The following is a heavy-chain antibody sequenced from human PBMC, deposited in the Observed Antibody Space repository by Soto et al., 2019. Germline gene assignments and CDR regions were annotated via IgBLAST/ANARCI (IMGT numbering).Heavy chain of an antibody. D-gene: IGHD2-15*01. V-gene: IGHV3-15*01. CDR1: GFTFSNAW. CDR3: TTAWDIVVVVAAIRFDY. J-gene: IGHJ4*02. Sequence: GGSLRLSCAASGFTFSNAWMSWVRQAPGKGLEWVGRIKSKTDGGTTDYAAPVKGRFTISRDDSKNTLYLQMSSLKTEDTAVYYCTTAWDIVVVVAAIRFDYWGQGTLVTVSS. CDR2: IKSKTDGGTT.